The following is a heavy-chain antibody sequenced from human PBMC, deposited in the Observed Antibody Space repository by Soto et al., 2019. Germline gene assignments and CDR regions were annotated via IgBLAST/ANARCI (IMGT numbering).Heavy chain of an antibody. CDR1: GGSISSSSYY. D-gene: IGHD6-19*01. V-gene: IGHV4-39*01. CDR3: ARPSSSGWRDAFDI. CDR2: IYYSGST. Sequence: SETLSLTCTVSGGSISSSSYYWGWIRQPPGKGLEWIGSIYYSGSTYYNPSLKSRVTISVDTSKNQFSLKLSSVTAADTAVYYCARPSSSGWRDAFDIWGQGTMVTVSS. J-gene: IGHJ3*02.